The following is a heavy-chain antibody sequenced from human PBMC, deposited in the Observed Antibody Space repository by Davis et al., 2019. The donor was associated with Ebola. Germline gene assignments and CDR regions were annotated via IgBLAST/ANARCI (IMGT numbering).Heavy chain of an antibody. Sequence: MPSETLSLTCVVSGDLISGDSWWHWVRQAPGKGLQWIGEIYHSGRTNYNPSLEGRVTISMDKSKNQLSLGVTYVTAADTAVYYCARECSDGVHWWFDPWGQGTLVTASS. V-gene: IGHV4/OR15-8*01. J-gene: IGHJ5*02. CDR2: IYHSGRT. CDR1: GDLISGDSW. CDR3: ARECSDGVHWWFDP. D-gene: IGHD2-15*01.